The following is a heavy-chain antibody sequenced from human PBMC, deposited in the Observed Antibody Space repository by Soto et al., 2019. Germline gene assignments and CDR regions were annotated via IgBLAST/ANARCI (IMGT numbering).Heavy chain of an antibody. V-gene: IGHV4-34*01. J-gene: IGHJ5*02. CDR1: GGSFSGYY. CDR2: INHSGST. CDR3: ARSCYTIFGVVRRFNWFDP. D-gene: IGHD3-3*01. Sequence: QVQLQQWGAGLLKPSETLSLTCAVYGGSFSGYYWSWIRQPPGKGLEWIGEINHSGSTNYNPSLKSRVTISVDTSKNQFSLKLSSVTAADTAVYYCARSCYTIFGVVRRFNWFDPWGQGTLVTVSS.